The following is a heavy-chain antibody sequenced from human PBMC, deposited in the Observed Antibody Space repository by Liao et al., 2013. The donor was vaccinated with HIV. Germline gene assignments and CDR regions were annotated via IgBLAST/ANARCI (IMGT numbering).Heavy chain of an antibody. D-gene: IGHD3-16*01. V-gene: IGHV4-34*01. CDR2: INHSGRT. Sequence: QVQLQQWGAGLLKPSETLSLTCAVYGGSFSGYYWSWIRQPPGKGLEWIGEINHSGRTNHNPSLKSRVTISVDTSKNQFSLKLSSVTAADTAVYYCARGFRLRLGLVDYWGQGTLVTVSS. CDR3: ARGFRLRLGLVDY. CDR1: GGSFSGYY. J-gene: IGHJ4*02.